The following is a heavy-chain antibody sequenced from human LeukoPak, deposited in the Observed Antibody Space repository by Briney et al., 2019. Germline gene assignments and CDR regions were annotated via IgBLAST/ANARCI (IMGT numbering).Heavy chain of an antibody. V-gene: IGHV3-7*01. D-gene: IGHD3-16*02. Sequence: GSLRLSCAASGFTFSSYWMSWVRQAPGKGLEWVANIKQDGSEIYYVDSVKGRFTISRDNDKNSLFLQMTSLRAEDTAVYYCARVGGRYSPLGYWGQGTLVTVSS. CDR1: GFTFSSYW. J-gene: IGHJ4*02. CDR3: ARVGGRYSPLGY. CDR2: IKQDGSEI.